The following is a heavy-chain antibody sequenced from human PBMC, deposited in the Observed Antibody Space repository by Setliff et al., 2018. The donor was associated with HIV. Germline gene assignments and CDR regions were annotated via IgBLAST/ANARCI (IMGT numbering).Heavy chain of an antibody. Sequence: SVKVSCKTSGGTFSIFSITWVRQAPGQGLEWMGGIIPVFGPPNYAQKFKGRITITADESTSTAYMELSSLRSEDTAVYYCARELDIAMGTDVFDIWGQGTMVTVSS. J-gene: IGHJ3*02. CDR2: IIPVFGPP. D-gene: IGHD5-18*01. CDR3: ARELDIAMGTDVFDI. V-gene: IGHV1-69*13. CDR1: GGTFSIFS.